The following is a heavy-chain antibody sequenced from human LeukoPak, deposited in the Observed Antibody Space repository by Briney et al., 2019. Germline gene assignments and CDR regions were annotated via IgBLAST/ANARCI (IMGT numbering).Heavy chain of an antibody. CDR3: AREASTVTIPYYYYYMDV. Sequence: SETLSLTCTVSGGSISSYYWSWIRQPAGKGLEWIGRIYTGGSTNYNPSLKSRVTMSVDTSKNQFSLKLSSVTAADTAVYYCAREASTVTIPYYYYYMDVWGKGTTVTISS. CDR2: IYTGGST. J-gene: IGHJ6*03. CDR1: GGSISSYY. V-gene: IGHV4-4*07. D-gene: IGHD4-17*01.